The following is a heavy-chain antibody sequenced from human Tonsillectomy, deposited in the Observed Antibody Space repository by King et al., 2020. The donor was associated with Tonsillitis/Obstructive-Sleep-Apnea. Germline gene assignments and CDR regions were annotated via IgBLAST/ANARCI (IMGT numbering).Heavy chain of an antibody. CDR2: INPSTGVT. V-gene: IGHV1-46*01. Sequence: VQLVESGAEVKTPGASVRVSYKASGYTFTKYYIHWVRQARGQGLEWMGIINPSTGVTTYAQRFQGRVTMTSDTSATTVYLELSSLRSEDTAVYYCARDDVVGRYIDSWGQGTLVTVSS. CDR1: GYTFTKYY. CDR3: ARDDVVGRYIDS. J-gene: IGHJ4*02. D-gene: IGHD1-14*01.